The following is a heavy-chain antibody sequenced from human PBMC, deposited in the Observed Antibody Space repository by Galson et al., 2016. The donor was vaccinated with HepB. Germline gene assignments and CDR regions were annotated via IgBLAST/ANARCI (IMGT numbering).Heavy chain of an antibody. CDR3: AKAGYHGADAYYYYFDY. CDR2: TAYDGSKK. Sequence: SLRLSCATSGFTFTDYPMTWVRQAPGKGLEWVAVTAYDGSKKYYADSVKGRFTISRDNSKNTLYLQMNSLRPEETAVYFGAKAGYHGADAYYYYFDYWGQGTLVTVSS. CDR1: GFTFTDYP. J-gene: IGHJ4*02. D-gene: IGHD3-16*01. V-gene: IGHV3-30*18.